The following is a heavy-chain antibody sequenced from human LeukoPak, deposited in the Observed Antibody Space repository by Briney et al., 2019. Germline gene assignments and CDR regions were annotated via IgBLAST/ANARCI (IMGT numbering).Heavy chain of an antibody. CDR3: ARFPEIEYGPAHFDY. J-gene: IGHJ4*02. D-gene: IGHD1-14*01. Sequence: GGSLRLSCASSGFTFSSYSMNWFRQAPGKGLEWVSSISSSSSYIYYADSVKGRFTISRDNAKNSLYLQMNSLRAEDTAVYYCARFPEIEYGPAHFDYWGQGTMVTVSS. CDR2: ISSSSSYI. CDR1: GFTFSSYS. V-gene: IGHV3-21*01.